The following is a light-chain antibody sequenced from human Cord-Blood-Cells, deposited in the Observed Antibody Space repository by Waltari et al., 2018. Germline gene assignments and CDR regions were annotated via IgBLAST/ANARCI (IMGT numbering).Light chain of an antibody. CDR3: SSYTSSSTLV. V-gene: IGLV2-14*01. J-gene: IGLJ1*01. CDR2: DVS. Sequence: QYALTQPASVSGSPGQSITISCTGTSSDVGGYHYVSWYQQHPGKAPKLMIYDVSNRPSGVSNRFSGSKSGNTASLTISGLQAEDEADYYCSSYTSSSTLVFGTGTKVTVL. CDR1: SSDVGGYHY.